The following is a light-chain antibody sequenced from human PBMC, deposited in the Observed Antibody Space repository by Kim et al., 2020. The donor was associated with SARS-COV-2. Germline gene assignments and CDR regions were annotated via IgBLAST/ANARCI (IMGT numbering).Light chain of an antibody. CDR2: KAS. V-gene: IGKV1-5*03. CDR1: QSISSW. Sequence: SASVGDRVTITGRASQSISSWLAWYQQKPGKAPKVLMYKASSLESGVPSRFSGSGSGTEFTLTISSLQPEDFGTYYCQQYNDLWTFGQGTKVDIK. J-gene: IGKJ1*01. CDR3: QQYNDLWT.